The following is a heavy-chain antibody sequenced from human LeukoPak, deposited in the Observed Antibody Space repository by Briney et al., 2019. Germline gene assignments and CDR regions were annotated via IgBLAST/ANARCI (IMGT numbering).Heavy chain of an antibody. Sequence: ASVKVSCKASGYTFTGYFMHWVRQAPGQGLEWMGWINPNSGGTNYAQKFQGRVTMTRDTSISTAYMELSRLKSDDTGVYYCARGTYMVRGVSPFDYWGQGTLVTVSS. CDR2: INPNSGGT. CDR1: GYTFTGYF. CDR3: ARGTYMVRGVSPFDY. V-gene: IGHV1-2*02. D-gene: IGHD3-10*01. J-gene: IGHJ4*02.